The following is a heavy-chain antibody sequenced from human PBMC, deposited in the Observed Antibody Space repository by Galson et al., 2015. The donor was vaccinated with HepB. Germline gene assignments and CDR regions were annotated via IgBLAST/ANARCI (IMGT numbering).Heavy chain of an antibody. J-gene: IGHJ6*02. CDR2: ISYDGSNK. V-gene: IGHV3-30*04. CDR3: ARVSEGQHGDYYYYYGMDV. CDR1: GFTFSSYA. D-gene: IGHD6-13*01. Sequence: SLRLSCAASGFTFSSYAMHWVRQTPGKGLEWVAVISYDGSNKYYADSVKGRFTISRDNSKNTLYLQMNSLRAEDTAVYYCARVSEGQHGDYYYYYGMDVWGQGTTVTVSS.